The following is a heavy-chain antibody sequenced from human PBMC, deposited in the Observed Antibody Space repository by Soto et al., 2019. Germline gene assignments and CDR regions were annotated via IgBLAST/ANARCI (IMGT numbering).Heavy chain of an antibody. CDR2: ISGGVGNT. J-gene: IGHJ5*02. CDR1: GFTFRSYS. Sequence: EVQLLESGGGMIQPGGSLRLSCAASGFTFRSYSMSWVRQAPGQGLEWVSSISGGVGNTYYVDSVKGRFTISRDNSKNTLFLQMNSLRADDTAVYYCALGGVADWFDPWGHGTLVTVSS. CDR3: ALGGVADWFDP. D-gene: IGHD3-3*01. V-gene: IGHV3-23*01.